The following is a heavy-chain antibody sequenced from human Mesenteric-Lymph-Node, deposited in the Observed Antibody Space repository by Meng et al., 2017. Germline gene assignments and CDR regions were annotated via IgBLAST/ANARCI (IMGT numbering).Heavy chain of an antibody. CDR1: GFTFSSYG. CDR3: ARRGPGVAVARDAFDI. J-gene: IGHJ3*02. D-gene: IGHD6-19*01. V-gene: IGHV3-33*01. Sequence: GESLKISCAASGFTFSSYGMHWVRQAPGKGLEWVAVIWYDGSNKYYADSVKGRFTISRDNSKNTLYLQMNSLRAEDTAVYYCARRGPGVAVARDAFDIWGQGKKVTVSS. CDR2: IWYDGSNK.